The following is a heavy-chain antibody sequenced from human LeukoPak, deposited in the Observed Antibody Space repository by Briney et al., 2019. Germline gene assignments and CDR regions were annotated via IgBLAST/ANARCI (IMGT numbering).Heavy chain of an antibody. CDR2: ISGSGGST. CDR3: AKLSFGGVIVPPFFDY. J-gene: IGHJ4*02. Sequence: GGSLRPSCAASGFTFSSYAMSWVRQAPGKGLEWVSAISGSGGSTYYADSVKGRFTISRDNSKNTLYLQMNSLRAEDTAVYYCAKLSFGGVIVPPFFDYWGQGTLVTVSS. CDR1: GFTFSSYA. V-gene: IGHV3-23*01. D-gene: IGHD3-16*02.